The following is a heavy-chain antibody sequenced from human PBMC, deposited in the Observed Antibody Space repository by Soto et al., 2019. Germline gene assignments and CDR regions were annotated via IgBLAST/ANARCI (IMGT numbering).Heavy chain of an antibody. D-gene: IGHD3-9*01. CDR3: AVQQSDYDKYFDY. CDR1: KYTFSRYA. J-gene: IGHJ4*02. Sequence: QVQLVQSGGEVKKPGASVKVSCKSSKYTFSRYAIHWVRQAPGQRLEWLGWMNAGRGNTKYSQRFQGRVTITRDTSATTVYMELSSLRSEDTAVYYCAVQQSDYDKYFDYWGQGTLVTVSS. CDR2: MNAGRGNT. V-gene: IGHV1-3*01.